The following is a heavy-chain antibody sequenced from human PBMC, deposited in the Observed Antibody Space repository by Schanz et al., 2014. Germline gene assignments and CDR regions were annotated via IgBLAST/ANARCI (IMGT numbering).Heavy chain of an antibody. D-gene: IGHD3-10*01. CDR2: IYSSGST. J-gene: IGHJ6*02. CDR3: ARAQGVIRLCYGVDV. CDR1: GFTVSNSY. V-gene: IGHV3-53*04. Sequence: DVQLVDSGGGLVQPGGSLRLSCAASGFTVSNSYIHWVRQAPGKGLEWVSTIYSSGSTYYADSVRGRFTISRDNSMNTIYLQMNSLRSGDAAVYFCARAQGVIRLCYGVDVWGQGTTVTVSS.